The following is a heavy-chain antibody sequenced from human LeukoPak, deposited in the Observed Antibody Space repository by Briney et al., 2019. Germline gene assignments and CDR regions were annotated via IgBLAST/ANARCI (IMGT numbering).Heavy chain of an antibody. D-gene: IGHD1-26*01. CDR2: IKQDGSEK. CDR1: GFTVSSNY. V-gene: IGHV3-7*01. Sequence: GSLRLSCAASGFTVSSNYMSWVRQAPGKGLEWVANIKQDGSEKYYVDSVKGRFTISRDNAKNSLYLQMNSLRAEDTAVYYCAKRGGSYYDFDYWGQGTLVTVSS. J-gene: IGHJ4*02. CDR3: AKRGGSYYDFDY.